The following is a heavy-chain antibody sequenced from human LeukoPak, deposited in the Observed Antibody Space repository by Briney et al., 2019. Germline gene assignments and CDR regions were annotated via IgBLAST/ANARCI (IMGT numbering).Heavy chain of an antibody. CDR1: GFTFSSYS. J-gene: IGHJ4*02. CDR3: VRGYYAGRGHHFEY. V-gene: IGHV3-48*01. D-gene: IGHD3-22*01. Sequence: GGSLRLSCAASGFTFSSYSMNWARQAPGKGPEWISYISSSSSTIYYADSVKGRFTISRDNSKNTLYLQMNSLRAEDTAVYYCVRGYYAGRGHHFEYWGQGTLVTVSS. CDR2: ISSSSSTI.